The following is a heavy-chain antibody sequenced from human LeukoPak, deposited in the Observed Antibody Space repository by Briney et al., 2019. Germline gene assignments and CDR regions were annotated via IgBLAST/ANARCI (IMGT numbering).Heavy chain of an antibody. D-gene: IGHD4-17*01. CDR1: GGSISSGGYY. V-gene: IGHV4-31*03. CDR3: AIRKATVTTRAMVDY. Sequence: SETLSLTCTVSGGSISSGGYYWSWIRQHPGKGLEWIGYIYYSGSTYYNPSLKSRVTISVDTSKNQFSLKLSSVTAADTAVYYCAIRKATVTTRAMVDYWGQGTLVTVSS. CDR2: IYYSGST. J-gene: IGHJ4*02.